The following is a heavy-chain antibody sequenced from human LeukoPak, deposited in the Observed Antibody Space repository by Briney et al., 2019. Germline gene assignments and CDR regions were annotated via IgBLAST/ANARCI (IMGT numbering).Heavy chain of an antibody. Sequence: SETLSLACAVSGYSISSGYYWGWVRQPPGKGLERIGSIYYSGSTYYNPSLKSRVTISVDASKNQFSLKLSSVTAADTAVYYCARGDSSGYYYFDYWGQGTLVTVSS. V-gene: IGHV4-38-2*01. CDR2: IYYSGST. J-gene: IGHJ4*02. CDR3: ARGDSSGYYYFDY. D-gene: IGHD3-22*01. CDR1: GYSISSGYY.